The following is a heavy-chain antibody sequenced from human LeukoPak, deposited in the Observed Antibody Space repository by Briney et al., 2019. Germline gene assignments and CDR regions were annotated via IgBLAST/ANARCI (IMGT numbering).Heavy chain of an antibody. CDR3: ARDRTTGTTGYFDY. D-gene: IGHD1-1*01. CDR2: IWYDGSNK. CDR1: GFTFSSYG. Sequence: PGGSLRLSCAASGFTFSSYGMHWVRQAPGKGLEWVAVIWYDGSNKYYADSVKGRFTISRDNSKNTLYLQMNSLRTEDTAVYYCARDRTTGTTGYFDYWGQGTLVTVSS. V-gene: IGHV3-33*01. J-gene: IGHJ4*02.